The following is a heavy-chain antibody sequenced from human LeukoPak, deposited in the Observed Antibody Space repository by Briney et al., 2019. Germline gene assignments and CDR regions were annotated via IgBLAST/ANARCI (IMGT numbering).Heavy chain of an antibody. CDR3: ARDYDMLTGYHDY. D-gene: IGHD3-9*01. CDR1: GYTFTSYG. CDR2: ISGYNDNT. V-gene: IGHV1-18*01. Sequence: GASVKVSCKASGYTFTSYGISWVRQAPGQGLEWMGWISGYNDNTNYAEKFQGRVTMTTDTSTNTAYMELRSLTSDDTAVYYCARDYDMLTGYHDYWGQGTLVTVSS. J-gene: IGHJ4*02.